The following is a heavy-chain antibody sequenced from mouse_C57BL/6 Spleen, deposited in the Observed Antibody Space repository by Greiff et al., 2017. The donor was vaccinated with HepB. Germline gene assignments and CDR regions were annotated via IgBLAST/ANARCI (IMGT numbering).Heavy chain of an antibody. CDR2: IDPSDSYT. CDR1: GYTFTSYW. V-gene: IGHV1-59*01. J-gene: IGHJ4*01. D-gene: IGHD1-1*01. Sequence: QVHVKQPGAELVRPGTSVKLSCKASGYTFTSYWMHWVKQRPGQGLEWIGVIDPSDSYTNYNQKFKGKATLTVDTSSSTAYMQLSSLTSEDSAVYYCARGYYGPHYYAMDYWGQGTSVTVSS. CDR3: ARGYYGPHYYAMDY.